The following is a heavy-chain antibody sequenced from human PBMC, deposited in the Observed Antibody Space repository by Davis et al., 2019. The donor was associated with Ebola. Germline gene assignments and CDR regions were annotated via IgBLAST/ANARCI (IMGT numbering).Heavy chain of an antibody. CDR2: ISGSGGST. V-gene: IGHV3-23*01. J-gene: IGHJ3*02. Sequence: GESLKISCAASGFTFSDYYMSWIRQAPGKGLEWVSAISGSGGSTYYADSVKGRFTISRDNSKNTLYLQMNSLRAEDTAVYYCAKDDITTLLAAFDIWGQGTMVTVSS. CDR1: GFTFSDYY. CDR3: AKDDITTLLAAFDI. D-gene: IGHD3-22*01.